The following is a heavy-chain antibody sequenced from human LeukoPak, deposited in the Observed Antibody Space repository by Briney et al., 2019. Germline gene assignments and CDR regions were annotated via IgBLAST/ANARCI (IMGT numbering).Heavy chain of an antibody. CDR3: ARWVSTPYYGMDV. D-gene: IGHD5/OR15-5a*01. V-gene: IGHV3-7*05. CDR1: GFTFSSYW. J-gene: IGHJ6*02. Sequence: PGGSLRLSCSASGFTFSSYWMSWVRQAPRKGLEWVANIKQDGSLKYYVDSVKGRFTISRDNAKNSQYLQMNSLRAEDTTGYYCARWVSTPYYGMDVWGQGTTVSV. CDR2: IKQDGSLK.